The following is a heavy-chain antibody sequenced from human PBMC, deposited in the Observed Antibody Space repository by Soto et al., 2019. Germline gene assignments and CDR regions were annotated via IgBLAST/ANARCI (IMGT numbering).Heavy chain of an antibody. J-gene: IGHJ4*02. CDR3: ARDRSIVVVPAAMGY. Sequence: ASVKVSCKASGYTFTGYYMHWVRQAPGQGLEWMGWINPNSGGTNYAQKFQGRVTMTRDTSISTAYMELSRLRSDDTAVYYCARDRSIVVVPAAMGYWGQGTLVTFSS. D-gene: IGHD2-2*01. V-gene: IGHV1-2*02. CDR2: INPNSGGT. CDR1: GYTFTGYY.